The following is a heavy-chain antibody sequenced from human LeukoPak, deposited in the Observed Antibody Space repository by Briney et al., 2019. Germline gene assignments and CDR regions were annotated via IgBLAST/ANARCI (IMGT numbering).Heavy chain of an antibody. CDR1: RLPFSTYA. D-gene: IGHD3-22*01. J-gene: IGHJ4*02. CDR3: AKGPYTYYYDSSGYTFDY. Sequence: GGSLRLSCVASRLPFSTYAMSWVRQAPGKGLEWVSTMSASGFSTYYRDSVEGRFTISRDNSKNALYLQMNSLRAEDTAVYYCAKGPYTYYYDSSGYTFDYWGQGTLVTVSS. V-gene: IGHV3-23*01. CDR2: MSASGFST.